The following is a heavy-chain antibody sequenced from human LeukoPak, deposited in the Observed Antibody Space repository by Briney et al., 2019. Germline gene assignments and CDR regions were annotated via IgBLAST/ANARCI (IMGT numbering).Heavy chain of an antibody. V-gene: IGHV3-7*01. CDR2: INQDGSEK. Sequence: PGGSLRLSCAASGFSFSNYWMSWVRQGPGKGLEWVANINQDGSEKYYVDSVKGRFIISRDNAEKSLFLQMNGLRAEDTVVYYCARGPSGYHNTGGQGTLVTVSS. CDR1: GFSFSNYW. J-gene: IGHJ4*02. D-gene: IGHD5-12*01. CDR3: ARGPSGYHNT.